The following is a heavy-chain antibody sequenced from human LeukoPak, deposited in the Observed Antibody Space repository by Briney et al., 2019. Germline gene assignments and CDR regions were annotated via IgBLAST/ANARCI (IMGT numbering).Heavy chain of an antibody. CDR1: GGSFSGYY. J-gene: IGHJ4*02. Sequence: SETLSLTCAVYGGSFSGYYWSWIRQPPGKGLEWIGEINHSGSTNYNPSLKSRVTISVDTSKNQFSLKLSSVTAADTAVYYCARGPRITMVRGVIPALDYWGQGTLVTVSS. CDR2: INHSGST. CDR3: ARGPRITMVRGVIPALDY. V-gene: IGHV4-34*01. D-gene: IGHD3-10*01.